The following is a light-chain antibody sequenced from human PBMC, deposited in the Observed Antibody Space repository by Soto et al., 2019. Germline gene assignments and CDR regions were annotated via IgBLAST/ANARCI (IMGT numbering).Light chain of an antibody. CDR3: QKYDSAPT. CDR1: RGIGTA. Sequence: RMTQSAASLAGSLGGRGTMSCWPSRGIGTALAWYQKKPATVPKLLIPSASTLQSGVPSRFSGSGSGTDFTLTISSVQHEDAASYYCQKYDSAPTFGPGTKVDIK. CDR2: SAS. J-gene: IGKJ1*01. V-gene: IGKV1-27*01.